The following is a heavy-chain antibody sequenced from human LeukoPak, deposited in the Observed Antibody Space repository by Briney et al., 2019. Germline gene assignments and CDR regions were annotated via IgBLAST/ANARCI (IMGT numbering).Heavy chain of an antibody. CDR3: ARDFGDILTGYSPGYFDY. V-gene: IGHV3-11*04. CDR2: ISSSGSTI. D-gene: IGHD3-9*01. Sequence: GGSLRLSCAASGFTFSDYYMSWIRQAPGKGLEWVSCISSSGSTIYYADSVKGRFTISRDNAKNSLYLQMNSLRAEDTAVYYCARDFGDILTGYSPGYFDYWGQGTLVTVSS. CDR1: GFTFSDYY. J-gene: IGHJ4*02.